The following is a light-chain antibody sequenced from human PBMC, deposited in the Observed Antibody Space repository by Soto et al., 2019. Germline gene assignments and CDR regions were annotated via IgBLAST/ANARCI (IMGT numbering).Light chain of an antibody. V-gene: IGKV3-20*01. J-gene: IGKJ1*01. CDR1: QSVSSSY. Sequence: EILLTQSPGTLSLCPGERATLSCRASQSVSSSYLAWYQQKPGQAPRLLIYGASSRATGIPGRFSGSGSGTDFTLTISRLEPEDFAVYYCKQYVSSPRTLGQGTKVDIK. CDR2: GAS. CDR3: KQYVSSPRT.